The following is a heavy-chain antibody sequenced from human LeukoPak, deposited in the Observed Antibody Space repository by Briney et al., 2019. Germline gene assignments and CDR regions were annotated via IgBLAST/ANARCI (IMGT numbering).Heavy chain of an antibody. J-gene: IGHJ4*02. CDR2: IKEDGSEK. CDR3: AKTGYGGNPEFDY. CDR1: GFTFSSYW. Sequence: PGGSLRLSCAASGFTFSSYWMSWVRQAPGKGLEWVANIKEDGSEKYYVDSVKGRFTISRDNSKNSLYLQMNSLRAEDTALYYCAKTGYGGNPEFDYWGQGTLVTVSS. D-gene: IGHD4-23*01. V-gene: IGHV3-7*03.